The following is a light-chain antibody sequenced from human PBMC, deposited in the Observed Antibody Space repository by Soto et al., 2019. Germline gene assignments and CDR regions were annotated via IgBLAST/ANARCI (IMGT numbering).Light chain of an antibody. Sequence: EIVMTQSTATLSVSPGGRATLSCRASQSISDTLAWYQQKPGQAPRLLIYSASRRSTGFPGRFSGSGSGTEFTRTSSSLQSEDLAVYYCQQYNNWPWTFGQGTKVEI. CDR1: QSISDT. V-gene: IGKV3-15*01. J-gene: IGKJ1*01. CDR3: QQYNNWPWT. CDR2: SAS.